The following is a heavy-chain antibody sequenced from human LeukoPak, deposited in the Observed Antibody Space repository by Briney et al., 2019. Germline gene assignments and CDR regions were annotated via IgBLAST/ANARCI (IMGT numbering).Heavy chain of an antibody. CDR1: GFTFSDYY. CDR3: ARCGTPNNYYGYGVDV. V-gene: IGHV3-11*03. D-gene: IGHD1-26*01. CDR2: ISVSGSYT. Sequence: GGSLRLSCAASGFTFSDYYMSWIRQAPGKGLEWISYISVSGSYTDYADSVKGRFTISRDNAKNSLYLQMISLRAEDTAVYYCARCGTPNNYYGYGVDVWGQGTTVIVSS. J-gene: IGHJ6*02.